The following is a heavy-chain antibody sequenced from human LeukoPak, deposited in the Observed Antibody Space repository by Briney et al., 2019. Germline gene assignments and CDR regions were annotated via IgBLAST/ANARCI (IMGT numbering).Heavy chain of an antibody. Sequence: PGGSLRLSCSASGFTFSSYAMSWVDQAPGKGLEWVSAIGGSGGNTYYADSVKGRFTISRDNSKNTLYLQMNSLRAEDTAVYYCAKSRYSSTWYDYWGQGTLVTVSS. CDR2: IGGSGGNT. D-gene: IGHD6-13*01. CDR1: GFTFSSYA. J-gene: IGHJ4*02. V-gene: IGHV3-23*01. CDR3: AKSRYSSTWYDY.